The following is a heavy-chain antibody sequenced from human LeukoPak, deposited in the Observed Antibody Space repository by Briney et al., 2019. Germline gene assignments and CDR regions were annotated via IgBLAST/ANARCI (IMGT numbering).Heavy chain of an antibody. V-gene: IGHV3-30*18. CDR1: GLNFATSG. D-gene: IGHD6-19*01. Sequence: GGSLRLSCAASGLNFATSGMHWVRQAPGKGLGWVAVISYDGKNMYYADSVRGRFTVSRDNSMNTLYLQMNSLRTEDTAVYYCAKNGYSSGWYMYYFDYWGQGTLVAVSS. J-gene: IGHJ4*02. CDR3: AKNGYSSGWYMYYFDY. CDR2: ISYDGKNM.